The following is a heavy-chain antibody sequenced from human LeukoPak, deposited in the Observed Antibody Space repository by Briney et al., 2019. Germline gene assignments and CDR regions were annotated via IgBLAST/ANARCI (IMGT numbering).Heavy chain of an antibody. CDR3: ARDARHRYCSSSSCYRGWLDP. D-gene: IGHD2-2*01. J-gene: IGHJ5*02. V-gene: IGHV1-18*04. Sequence: GASVKVSCKASGYTLTGYYIHWVRQAPGQGLEWMGWISAYNGNTNYAQKLQGRVTMTTDTSTSTAYMELSSLRSEDTAVYYCARDARHRYCSSSSCYRGWLDPWGQGTPVTVSS. CDR1: GYTLTGYY. CDR2: ISAYNGNT.